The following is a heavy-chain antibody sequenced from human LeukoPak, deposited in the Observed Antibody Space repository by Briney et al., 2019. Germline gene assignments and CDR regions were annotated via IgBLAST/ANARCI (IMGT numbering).Heavy chain of an antibody. J-gene: IGHJ2*01. D-gene: IGHD3-22*01. CDR3: ARYVGYYDSSATSRYFDL. CDR2: IIPILGIA. CDR1: GGTFSSYA. V-gene: IGHV1-69*04. Sequence: ASVKVSCKASGGTFSSYAISWARQAPGQGLEWMGRIIPILGIANYAQKFQGRVTITADKSTSTAYMELSSLRSEDTAVYYCARYVGYYDSSATSRYFDLWGRGTLVTVSS.